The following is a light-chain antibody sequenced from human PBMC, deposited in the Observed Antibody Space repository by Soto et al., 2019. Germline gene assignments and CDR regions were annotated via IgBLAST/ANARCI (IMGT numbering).Light chain of an antibody. CDR3: PSSDRSLIGSVV. CDR2: GNS. Sequence: QSVLTQPPSVSGAPGQRVTISCTGNSSNIGAGYDVHWYQPLPGTFPTLLIYGNSNRPSGVPDRFSGSQSGTSAALAITGLQAEEAEYSYCPSSDRSLIGSVVFGGWTKLTVL. CDR1: SSNIGAGYD. V-gene: IGLV1-40*01. J-gene: IGLJ2*01.